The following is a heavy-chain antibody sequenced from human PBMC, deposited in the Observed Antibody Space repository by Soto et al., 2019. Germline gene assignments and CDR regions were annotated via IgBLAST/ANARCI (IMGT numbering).Heavy chain of an antibody. J-gene: IGHJ4*02. CDR3: ARTEQLVSFDY. CDR2: IYYSGST. D-gene: IGHD6-13*01. Sequence: SETLSLTCTVSGGSISSYYWTWIRQPPGKGLEWIGYIYYSGSTNYNPSLKSRVTISVDTSKNQFSLKLSSVTAADTAVYYCARTEQLVSFDYWGQGTLVTVSS. V-gene: IGHV4-59*01. CDR1: GGSISSYY.